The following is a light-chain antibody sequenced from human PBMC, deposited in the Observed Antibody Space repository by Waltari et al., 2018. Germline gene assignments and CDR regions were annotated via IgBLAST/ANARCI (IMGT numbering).Light chain of an antibody. J-gene: IGLJ1*01. V-gene: IGLV2-14*01. CDR1: SSDVSSYKY. Sequence: QSALTQPASVSGSPGQSITISCTGTSSDVSSYKYVSWYQQHPGKTPKLMIYEVSNRPSWVFKRCAGSKSGNTASLTISGLQAEDEADYYCSSYADNYFYVFGTGTKVTVL. CDR3: SSYADNYFYV. CDR2: EVS.